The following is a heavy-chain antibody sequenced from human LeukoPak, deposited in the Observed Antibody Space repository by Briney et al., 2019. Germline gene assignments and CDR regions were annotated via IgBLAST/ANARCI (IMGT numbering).Heavy chain of an antibody. D-gene: IGHD2-15*01. J-gene: IGHJ4*02. CDR2: IYYSGST. CDR3: ARVLGGGYYFDY. V-gene: IGHV4-39*01. CDR1: GGSISSSSYY. Sequence: SETLSLTCTVSGGSISSSSYYWGWIRQPPGKGLEWIGSIYYSGSTYYNPSLKSRVTISVDTSKNQFSLKLSSVTAADTAVYYCARVLGGGYYFDYWGQGTLVTVSS.